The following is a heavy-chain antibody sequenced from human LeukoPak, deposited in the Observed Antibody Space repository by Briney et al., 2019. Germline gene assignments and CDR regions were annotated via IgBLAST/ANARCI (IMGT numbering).Heavy chain of an antibody. Sequence: SETLSLTCAVYGGSFSGYYWSWIRQPPGKGLEWIGEINHSGSTNYNPSLKSRVTISVDTSKNQFSLKLSSVTAADTAVYYCARGVARYFDYWGQGTLVTVSP. CDR3: ARGVARYFDY. V-gene: IGHV4-34*01. D-gene: IGHD1-14*01. CDR1: GGSFSGYY. J-gene: IGHJ4*02. CDR2: INHSGST.